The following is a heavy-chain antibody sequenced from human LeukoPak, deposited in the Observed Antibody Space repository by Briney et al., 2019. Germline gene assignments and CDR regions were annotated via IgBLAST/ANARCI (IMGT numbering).Heavy chain of an antibody. D-gene: IGHD3-10*01. Sequence: ASVKVSCKASGYTFTGYYMHWVRQAPGQGLEWMGRIIPILGIANYAQKFQGRVTITADKSTSTAYMELSSLRSEDTAVYYCARVSSMVRGEPSSFDYWGQGTLVTVSS. CDR1: GYTFTGYY. J-gene: IGHJ4*02. CDR3: ARVSSMVRGEPSSFDY. V-gene: IGHV1-69*04. CDR2: IIPILGIA.